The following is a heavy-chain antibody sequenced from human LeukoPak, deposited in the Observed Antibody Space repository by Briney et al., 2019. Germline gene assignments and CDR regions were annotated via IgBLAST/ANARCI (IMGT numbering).Heavy chain of an antibody. CDR1: GFTFSSYS. CDR2: ISSGSSTI. CDR3: ARDGYYDSAFDY. Sequence: GGSLRLSCAASGFTFSSYSMNWVRQAAGKGLEWVSYISSGSSTIYYVDSVKGRFTISRDNAKNSLYLQMNSLRAEDTAVYYCARDGYYDSAFDYWGQGTLVTVSS. J-gene: IGHJ4*02. V-gene: IGHV3-48*04. D-gene: IGHD3-22*01.